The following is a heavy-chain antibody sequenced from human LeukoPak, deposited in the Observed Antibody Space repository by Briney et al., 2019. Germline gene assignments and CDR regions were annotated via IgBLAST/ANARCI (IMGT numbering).Heavy chain of an antibody. CDR1: GFTFSSYE. CDR2: ISSSGSTI. V-gene: IGHV3-48*03. J-gene: IGHJ4*02. D-gene: IGHD6-19*01. Sequence: GGSLRLSCAASGFTFSSYEMNWVRQAPGKGLEWVSYISSSGSTIYYADSVKGRFSISRDNSKNTLYLQMNTLRGEDTAVYYCAGGWYHFDYWGQGTLVTVSS. CDR3: AGGWYHFDY.